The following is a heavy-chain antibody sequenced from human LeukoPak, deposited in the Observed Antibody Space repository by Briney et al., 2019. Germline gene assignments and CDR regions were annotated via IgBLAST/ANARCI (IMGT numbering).Heavy chain of an antibody. CDR1: GLSLRTSGMC. CDR2: IDWDDDK. V-gene: IGHV2-70*11. D-gene: IGHD5-12*01. Sequence: SGPTLVNPTQTLTLTCTFSGLSLRTSGMCVSWIRQPPGKALEWLAGIDWDDDKYYSTSLTTRLTISKHTSKNWVVLTMTNLDPTDTATYYCARIYSGNNWPFNYWGQRTLVTVSS. J-gene: IGHJ4*02. CDR3: ARIYSGNNWPFNY.